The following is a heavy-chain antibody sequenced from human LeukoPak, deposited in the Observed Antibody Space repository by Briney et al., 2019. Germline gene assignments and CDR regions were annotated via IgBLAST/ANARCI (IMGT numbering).Heavy chain of an antibody. V-gene: IGHV4-31*03. D-gene: IGHD2-2*01. Sequence: SETLSLTCTVSGGSISSGGYYWSWIRQHPGKGLEWIGYIYYSGSTYYNPSLKSRVTISVDTSKNQFSLKLNSVTAADTAVYFCARDQVGSAEIYRWFDPWGQGTLVTVSS. CDR1: GGSISSGGYY. J-gene: IGHJ5*02. CDR3: ARDQVGSAEIYRWFDP. CDR2: IYYSGST.